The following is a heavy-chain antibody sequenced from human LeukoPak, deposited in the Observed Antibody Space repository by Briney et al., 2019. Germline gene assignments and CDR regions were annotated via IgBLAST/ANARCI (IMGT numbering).Heavy chain of an antibody. J-gene: IGHJ3*02. Sequence: PSXTLSLTCTVSGGSIREYYLSWIRQPPGKGLEWIGYIYDSGSTNYNPSLKRGVTISVEKYKKNFSLKLSSVTAADTAVYYCARELVRGVIGAFDIWGQGTMVTVSS. CDR3: ARELVRGVIGAFDI. D-gene: IGHD3-10*01. CDR2: IYDSGST. V-gene: IGHV4-59*01. CDR1: GGSIREYY.